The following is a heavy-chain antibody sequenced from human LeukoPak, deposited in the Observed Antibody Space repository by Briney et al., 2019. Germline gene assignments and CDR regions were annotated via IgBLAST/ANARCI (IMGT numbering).Heavy chain of an antibody. CDR2: IIPILNVP. CDR1: GGIFNDYS. Sequence: GASVKVSCKASGGIFNDYSISWVRQAPGQGLEWMGRIIPILNVPSYAQKFEGRVTITADKSTNTAYMELSSLKSEDTAVYFCARDRPRARYFDYWGQGTLVSVPS. CDR3: ARDRPRARYFDY. J-gene: IGHJ4*02. D-gene: IGHD2-15*01. V-gene: IGHV1-69*04.